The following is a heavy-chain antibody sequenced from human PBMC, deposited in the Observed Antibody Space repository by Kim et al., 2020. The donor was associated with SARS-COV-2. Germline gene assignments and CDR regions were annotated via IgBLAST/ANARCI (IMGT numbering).Heavy chain of an antibody. V-gene: IGHV1-69*13. D-gene: IGHD6-13*01. Sequence: SVKVSCKASGGTFSSYAISWVRQAPGQGLEWMGGIIPIFGTANYAQKFQGRVTITADESTSTAYMELSSLRSEDTAVYYCAHHSPTAGSSWYVHDYYYYGMDVWGQGTTVTVSS. CDR1: GGTFSSYA. CDR2: IIPIFGTA. CDR3: AHHSPTAGSSWYVHDYYYYGMDV. J-gene: IGHJ6*02.